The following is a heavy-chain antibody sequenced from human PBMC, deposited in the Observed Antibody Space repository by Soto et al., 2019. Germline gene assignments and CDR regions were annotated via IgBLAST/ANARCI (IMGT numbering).Heavy chain of an antibody. CDR3: VKGEYYHDSSGHYPFDY. J-gene: IGHJ4*02. CDR1: GFTFSSYA. D-gene: IGHD3-22*01. CDR2: ISTNGGST. V-gene: IGHV3-64D*06. Sequence: GGSLRLSCSASGFTFSSYAMHWVRQAPGKGLEYVSSISTNGGSTHYADSVKGRFTISRDNSKNTQYLQMSSLRADDTAVYYCVKGEYYHDSSGHYPFDYWGQGTLVPVDS.